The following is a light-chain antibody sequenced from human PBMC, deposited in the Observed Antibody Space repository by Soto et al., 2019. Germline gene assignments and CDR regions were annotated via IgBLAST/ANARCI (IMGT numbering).Light chain of an antibody. V-gene: IGLV2-23*02. Sequence: QSALTQPASVSGSPGQSITISCTGTSSDVGSYNLVSWYQQHPGKAPKLMIYEVSKRPSGVSNRFSGSKSGNTASLTISGLQAEDEADYYCCSYAGSIPYVFGTGTKVPS. CDR2: EVS. CDR1: SSDVGSYNL. CDR3: CSYAGSIPYV. J-gene: IGLJ1*01.